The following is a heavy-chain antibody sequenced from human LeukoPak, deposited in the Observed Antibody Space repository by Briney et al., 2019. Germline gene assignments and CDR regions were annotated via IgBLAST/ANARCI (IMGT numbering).Heavy chain of an antibody. J-gene: IGHJ4*02. D-gene: IGHD3-22*01. CDR3: ARLETYDSTLDY. CDR2: IYYSGST. V-gene: IGHV4-59*04. Sequence: SETLSLTCTVSGGSIRSYYWSWIRQPPGKGLEWIGYIYYSGSTYYNPSLKSRVTISVDTSKNQFSLWLSSVTAADTAVYYCARLETYDSTLDYWGQGTLVTVSS. CDR1: GGSIRSYY.